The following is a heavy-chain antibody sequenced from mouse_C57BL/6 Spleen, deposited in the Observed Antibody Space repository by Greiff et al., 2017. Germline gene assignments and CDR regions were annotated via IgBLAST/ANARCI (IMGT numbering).Heavy chain of an antibody. CDR3: TRELLLRFDY. D-gene: IGHD1-1*01. CDR1: GFTFSSYA. V-gene: IGHV5-9-1*02. Sequence: DVKVEESGEGLVKPGGSLKLSCAASGFTFSSYAMSWVRQTPEKRLEWVAYISSGGDYIYYADTVKGRFTISRDNARNTLYLQMSSLKSEDTAMYYCTRELLLRFDYWGQGTTLTVSS. CDR2: ISSGGDYI. J-gene: IGHJ2*01.